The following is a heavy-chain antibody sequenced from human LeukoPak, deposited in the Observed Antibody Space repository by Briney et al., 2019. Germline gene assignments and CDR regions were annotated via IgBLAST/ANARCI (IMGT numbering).Heavy chain of an antibody. CDR1: GITLSNYG. D-gene: IGHD3-22*01. Sequence: GGSLRLSCAVSGITLSNYGMSWVRQGPGNGLEWVAGISDSGGRTNYADSVKGRFTISRDNPKNTLYLQMDSLRAEDTAVYFCAKRGVVIRVILVGFHKEAYYFDSWGQGALVTLSS. V-gene: IGHV3-23*01. CDR3: AKRGVVIRVILVGFHKEAYYFDS. J-gene: IGHJ4*02. CDR2: ISDSGGRT.